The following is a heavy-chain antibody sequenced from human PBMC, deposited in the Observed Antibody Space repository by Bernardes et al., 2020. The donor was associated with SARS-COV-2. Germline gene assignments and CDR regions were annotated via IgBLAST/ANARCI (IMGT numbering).Heavy chain of an antibody. V-gene: IGHV3-66*01. CDR1: GFTVSTNY. J-gene: IGHJ4*02. CDR2: IYSGGYT. D-gene: IGHD5-18*01. Sequence: GGSLRLSCAASGFTVSTNYMSWVRQAPGKGLEWVSVIYSGGYTYYADSVKGRFTISRDNSKNTLFLQMNSLRAEDTAVYYCARVRYGYNIDFWGQGTLVTVSS. CDR3: ARVRYGYNIDF.